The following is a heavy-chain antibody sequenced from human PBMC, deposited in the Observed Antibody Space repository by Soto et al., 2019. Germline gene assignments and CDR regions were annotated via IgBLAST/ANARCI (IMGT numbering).Heavy chain of an antibody. CDR1: GFTFSSYS. CDR3: ARGELRYFDWFDAFDI. V-gene: IGHV3-48*02. Sequence: GGSLRLSCAASGFTFSSYSMNWVRQAPGKGLEWVSYISSSSSTIYYADSVKGRFTISRDNAKNSLYLQMNSLRDEDTAVYYCARGELRYFDWFDAFDIRGQRTTVTVSS. CDR2: ISSSSSTI. D-gene: IGHD3-9*01. J-gene: IGHJ3*02.